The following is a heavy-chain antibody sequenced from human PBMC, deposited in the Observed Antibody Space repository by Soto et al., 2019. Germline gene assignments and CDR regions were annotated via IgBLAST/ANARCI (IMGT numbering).Heavy chain of an antibody. D-gene: IGHD6-13*01. J-gene: IGHJ4*02. Sequence: PSETLSLTCAVYGGSFSGYYRSWIRQPPGKGLEWIGEINHSRSTNYNPSLKSRVTISVDTSKNQFSLKLSSVTAADTAVYYCARGRAAAGVFDYWGQGTLVTVSS. CDR3: ARGRAAAGVFDY. V-gene: IGHV4-34*01. CDR1: GGSFSGYY. CDR2: INHSRST.